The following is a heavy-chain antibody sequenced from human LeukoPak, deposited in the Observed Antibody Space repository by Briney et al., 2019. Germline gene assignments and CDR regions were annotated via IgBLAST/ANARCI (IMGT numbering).Heavy chain of an antibody. CDR2: ISYDGSNK. V-gene: IGHV3-30-3*01. Sequence: GRSLRLSCAASGFIFSTYIMHWVRQAPGKGLEWVALISYDGSNKYYADSVKGRFTVSRDNSKNTLYLQMNSLRAEDTAVYYCARDSAKQLVRGDFDYWGQGTLVTVSS. D-gene: IGHD6-6*01. J-gene: IGHJ4*02. CDR1: GFIFSTYI. CDR3: ARDSAKQLVRGDFDY.